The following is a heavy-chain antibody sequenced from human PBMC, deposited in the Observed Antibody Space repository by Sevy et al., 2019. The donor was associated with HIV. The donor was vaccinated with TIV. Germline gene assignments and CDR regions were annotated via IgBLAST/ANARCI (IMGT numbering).Heavy chain of an antibody. CDR1: GFTFRNFG. Sequence: GGSLRLSCVGSGFTFRNFGVHWLRQAPGKGLEWLSVVSYDGSSKYYVDSVKGRFNVSRDNSKNTLYLQMNSLRTEDTAVYYCARGGSGDYYYYGVDVWGQGTTVTVSS. V-gene: IGHV3-30*03. CDR2: VSYDGSSK. J-gene: IGHJ6*02. CDR3: ARGGSGDYYYYGVDV. D-gene: IGHD3-10*01.